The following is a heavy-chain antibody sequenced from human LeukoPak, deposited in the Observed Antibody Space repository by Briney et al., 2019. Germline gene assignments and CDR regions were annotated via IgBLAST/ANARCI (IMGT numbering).Heavy chain of an antibody. CDR3: AICYPGANYWFDP. V-gene: IGHV1-69*05. CDR2: IIPIFGTA. CDR1: GGTFISYA. J-gene: IGHJ5*02. D-gene: IGHD2-15*01. Sequence: SVKVSCKASGGTFISYAISWVRQAPGQGLEWMGGIIPIFGTANYAQKFQGRVTITTDESTSTAYMELSSLRSEDTAVYYCAICYPGANYWFDPWGQGTLVTVSS.